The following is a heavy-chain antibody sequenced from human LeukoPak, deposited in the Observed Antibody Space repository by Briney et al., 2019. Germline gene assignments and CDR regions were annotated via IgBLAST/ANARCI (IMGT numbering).Heavy chain of an antibody. CDR3: ARVAYSSSWDAFDI. J-gene: IGHJ3*02. V-gene: IGHV4-38-2*02. Sequence: PSETLSLTCSVSGYPISSGYDWGWIRQPPGKGLEWIGSISHTGSTYYNPSLKRRVTISVDTSKNQFSLKLSSVTAADTAFYYCARVAYSSSWDAFDIWGQGTMLTVSS. CDR1: GYPISSGYD. CDR2: ISHTGST. D-gene: IGHD6-13*01.